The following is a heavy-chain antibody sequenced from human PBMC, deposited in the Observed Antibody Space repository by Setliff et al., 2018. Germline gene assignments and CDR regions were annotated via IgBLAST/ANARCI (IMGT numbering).Heavy chain of an antibody. J-gene: IGHJ6*02. Sequence: GESLKISCAASGFVFGTYGMHWVRQAPGKGLDWVASVRFDGSYKVYADSVKGRFTISKDNSKNTLFLQMNSLTKEDTGVYYCAKDSLEVVIALHGMGVWGQGTTVTVSS. CDR1: GFVFGTYG. CDR3: AKDSLEVVIALHGMGV. D-gene: IGHD2-21*01. V-gene: IGHV3-30*02. CDR2: VRFDGSYK.